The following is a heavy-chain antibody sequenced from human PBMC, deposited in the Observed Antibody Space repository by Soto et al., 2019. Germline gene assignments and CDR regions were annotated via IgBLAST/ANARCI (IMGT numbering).Heavy chain of an antibody. CDR3: ARESRSWSNWFDP. CDR1: GGSVSSGSYY. J-gene: IGHJ5*02. V-gene: IGHV4-61*01. D-gene: IGHD6-13*01. CDR2: IYYIGST. Sequence: PSETLSLTCTVSGGSVSSGSYYWSWIRQPPGKGLEWIGYIYYIGSTNYKPSLKSRVTISVDTSKNQFSLKLSSVTAADTAVYYCARESRSWSNWFDPWGPGPMLTV.